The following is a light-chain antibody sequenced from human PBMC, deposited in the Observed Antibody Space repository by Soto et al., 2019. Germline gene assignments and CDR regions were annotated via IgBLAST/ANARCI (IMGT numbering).Light chain of an antibody. CDR1: ISNIGSKY. V-gene: IGLV1-47*01. Sequence: QSVLTQPPSASTTPGQRVTIFCSGGISNIGSKYLYWYQHLPGAAPKLLIFRDDQRPSGVPDRFSGSKSGTSASLAISGLRSEDEADYYCAAWDDSLNAWVFGGGTQLTVL. J-gene: IGLJ3*02. CDR3: AAWDDSLNAWV. CDR2: RDD.